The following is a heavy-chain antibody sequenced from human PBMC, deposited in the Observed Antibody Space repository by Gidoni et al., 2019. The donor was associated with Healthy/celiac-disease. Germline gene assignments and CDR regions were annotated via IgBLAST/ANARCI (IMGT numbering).Heavy chain of an antibody. CDR1: GFTFSSYA. CDR2: ISGSGGST. J-gene: IGHJ4*02. CDR3: AKDREAFGVVTAGFDY. Sequence: EVQLLEPGGGLVQPGGSLRRSCAASGFTFSSYAMSWVRQAPGKGLEWVSAISGSGGSTYYADSVKGRFTISRDNSKNTLYLQMNSLRAEDTAVYYCAKDREAFGVVTAGFDYWGQGTLVTVSS. V-gene: IGHV3-23*01. D-gene: IGHD2-21*02.